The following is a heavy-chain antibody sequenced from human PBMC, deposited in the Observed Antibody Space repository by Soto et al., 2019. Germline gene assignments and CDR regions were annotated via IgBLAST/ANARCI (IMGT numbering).Heavy chain of an antibody. CDR1: GGSFSGYY. CDR2: INHSGST. J-gene: IGHJ4*02. D-gene: IGHD3-16*01. V-gene: IGHV4-34*01. CDR3: ARSWGYYFDY. Sequence: SETLSLTCAVYGGSFSGYYWSWIRQPPGKGLEWIGEINHSGSTNYNPSLKSRVTISVDTSKNQFSLKLSSVTAADTAVYYCARSWGYYFDYWGQGTLVTVSS.